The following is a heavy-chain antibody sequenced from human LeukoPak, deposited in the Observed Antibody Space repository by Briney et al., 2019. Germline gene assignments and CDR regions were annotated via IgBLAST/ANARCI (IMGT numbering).Heavy chain of an antibody. J-gene: IGHJ4*02. CDR1: GYTFTSYD. Sequence: ASVKVSCKASGYTFTSYDINWVRQATGQGLEWMGWMNPNSGNTGYAQKFQGRVTMTRNTSISTAYMELSGLRSEDTAVYYCARVLVYYDSRPFDYWGQGTLVTVSS. CDR2: MNPNSGNT. D-gene: IGHD3-22*01. CDR3: ARVLVYYDSRPFDY. V-gene: IGHV1-8*01.